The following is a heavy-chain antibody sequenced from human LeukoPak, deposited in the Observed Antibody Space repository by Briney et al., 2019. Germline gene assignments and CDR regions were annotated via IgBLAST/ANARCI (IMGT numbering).Heavy chain of an antibody. J-gene: IGHJ3*02. CDR2: IYYSGST. Sequence: SETLSLTGTVSGGSISGYYWSWIRQPPGKGLEWIGYIYYSGSTKYNPSLKSRVTMSVDTSRNQFSLKLSSVTAADTAVYYCARGGLENGYHSNDGFDIWGQGTMVTVSS. CDR3: ARGGLENGYHSNDGFDI. V-gene: IGHV4-59*01. D-gene: IGHD3-22*01. CDR1: GGSISGYY.